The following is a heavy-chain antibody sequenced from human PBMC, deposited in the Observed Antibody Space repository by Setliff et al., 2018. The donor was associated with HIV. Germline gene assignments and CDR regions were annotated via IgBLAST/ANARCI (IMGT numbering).Heavy chain of an antibody. CDR3: ARTYLEWLPFDY. CDR1: GFSLTPRGEG. CDR2: IYGNDIE. V-gene: IGHV2-5*01. Sequence: SGPTLVNPTQTLTLTCTFSGFSLTPRGEGVAWIRQPPGKALEWLAIIYGNDIERYSPSLRSRLTITKDTSKNQVVLTMTNMDPVDTATYYCARTYLEWLPFDYWGQGTLVTVSS. J-gene: IGHJ4*02. D-gene: IGHD3-3*01.